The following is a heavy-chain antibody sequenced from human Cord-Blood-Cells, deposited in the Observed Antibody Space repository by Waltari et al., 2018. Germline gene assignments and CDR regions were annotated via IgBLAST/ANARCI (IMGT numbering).Heavy chain of an antibody. V-gene: IGHV4-39*01. CDR2: INYSGRT. J-gene: IGHJ4*02. CDR3: ASPKYCSSTSCDSPEFDY. Sequence: QLQLQESGPGLVKPSETLSLTCTVQGGSISSSSYYWGWIRQPPGKGLEWLGSINYSGRTYYNPSLKSRVTLSVDTSKNQFSLKLSCVTAADAAVYYCASPKYCSSTSCDSPEFDYWGQGTLVTVSS. CDR1: GGSISSSSYY. D-gene: IGHD2-2*01.